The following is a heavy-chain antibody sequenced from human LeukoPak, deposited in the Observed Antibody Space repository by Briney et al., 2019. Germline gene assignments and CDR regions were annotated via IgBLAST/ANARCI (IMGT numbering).Heavy chain of an antibody. CDR1: GFTFSSYG. Sequence: GGSLRLSCAASGFTFSSYGMHWVRQAPGKGLERVAVISYDGSNKYYADSVKGRFTISRDNSKNTLYLQMNSLRAEDTAVYYCAKADCSSTSCYGGMGYYFDYWGQGTLVTVSS. CDR3: AKADCSSTSCYGGMGYYFDY. V-gene: IGHV3-30*18. J-gene: IGHJ4*02. D-gene: IGHD2-2*01. CDR2: ISYDGSNK.